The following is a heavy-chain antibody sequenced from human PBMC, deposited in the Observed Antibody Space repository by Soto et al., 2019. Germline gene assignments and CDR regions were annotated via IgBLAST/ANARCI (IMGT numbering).Heavy chain of an antibody. CDR2: INQSGVT. Sequence: SETLSLTCAVYGGSFSNYYWSWIRQPPGKGLEWIGEINQSGVTNYNPSLKSRVTISEDASKNQFSLKLSSVTAADTAVYYCARGNGIASRPADYWGQGALVTVSS. CDR3: ARGNGIASRPADY. J-gene: IGHJ4*02. D-gene: IGHD6-13*01. CDR1: GGSFSNYY. V-gene: IGHV4-34*01.